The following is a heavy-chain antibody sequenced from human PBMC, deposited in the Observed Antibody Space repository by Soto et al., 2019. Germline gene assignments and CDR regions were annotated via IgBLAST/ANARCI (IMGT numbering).Heavy chain of an antibody. CDR1: GFTFISYA. CDR2: ISGGGDAT. Sequence: EVQLLESGGGLVHPGGSLRLSCAPSGFTFISYAMNWVRQAPGKGLRWVSAISGGGDATFYANSVKGRFTCSRDNSRNTVTLQLNSLGADDTAVYYCARKVPGSTTRPDYWYFDLWGRGTLVTVSS. CDR3: ARKVPGSTTRPDYWYFDL. D-gene: IGHD3-10*01. J-gene: IGHJ2*01. V-gene: IGHV3-23*01.